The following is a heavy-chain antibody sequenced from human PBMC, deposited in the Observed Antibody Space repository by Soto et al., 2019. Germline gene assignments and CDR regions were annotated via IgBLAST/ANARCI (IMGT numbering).Heavy chain of an antibody. Sequence: GGSLRLSCAASGFTFTRYSMNWVRQAPGKGLEWVSSISSSSSYIYYADSVKGRFTISRDNAKNSLYLQMNSLRAEDTAVYYCARPESIVGYGMDVWGQGTTVTVSS. J-gene: IGHJ6*02. D-gene: IGHD3-16*02. CDR1: GFTFTRYS. CDR3: ARPESIVGYGMDV. CDR2: ISSSSSYI. V-gene: IGHV3-21*01.